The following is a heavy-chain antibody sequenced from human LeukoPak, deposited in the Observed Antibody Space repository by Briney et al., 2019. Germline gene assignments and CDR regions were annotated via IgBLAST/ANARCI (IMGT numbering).Heavy chain of an antibody. CDR3: ARESAAAGTTHDY. CDR1: GFTFSSYA. V-gene: IGHV3-7*01. Sequence: PGGSLRLSCAASGFTFSSYAMSWVRQAPGKGLEWVANIKQDGSEKYYVDSVKGRFTISRDNAKNSLYLQMNSLRAEDTAVYYCARESAAAGTTHDYWGQGTLVTVSS. D-gene: IGHD6-13*01. CDR2: IKQDGSEK. J-gene: IGHJ4*02.